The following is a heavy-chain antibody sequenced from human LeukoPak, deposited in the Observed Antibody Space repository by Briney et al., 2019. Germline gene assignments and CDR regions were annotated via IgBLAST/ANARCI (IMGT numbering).Heavy chain of an antibody. V-gene: IGHV3-23*01. CDR2: ISGSGGTT. CDR3: ANVCGSGSYWLFDY. Sequence: GGSLRLSCAASGFTLSSYGMSWVRQAPGKGLEWGSAISGSGGTTYYADSVKGRFTISRDNSKNTLYLQMNSLRAEDTAVYYCANVCGSGSYWLFDYWGQGTLVTVSS. D-gene: IGHD3-10*01. J-gene: IGHJ4*02. CDR1: GFTLSSYG.